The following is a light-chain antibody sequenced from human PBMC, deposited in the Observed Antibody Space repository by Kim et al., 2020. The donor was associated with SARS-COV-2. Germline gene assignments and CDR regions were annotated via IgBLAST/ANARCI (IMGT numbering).Light chain of an antibody. CDR2: GAS. J-gene: IGKJ2*01. V-gene: IGKV3-15*01. Sequence: VSRGERAILACRASESVSSNLAWYQQKPGQAPRLVIYGASNRATGVPARFSGSGSGTEFTLTISSLQSEDFVIYYCQHYHDWPPYTFGQGTKLEI. CDR3: QHYHDWPPYT. CDR1: ESVSSN.